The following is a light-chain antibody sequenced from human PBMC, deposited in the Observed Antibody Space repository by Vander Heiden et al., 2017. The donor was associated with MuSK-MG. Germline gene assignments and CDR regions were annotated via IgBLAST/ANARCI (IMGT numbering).Light chain of an antibody. CDR2: GDS. J-gene: IGKJ1*01. CDR3: QQYGSSRT. CDR1: QSFSSSY. V-gene: IGKV3-20*01. Sequence: EIVLTQSPGTLSLSPGERATLSCRASQSFSSSYLAWYQQKPGQAPRLLIDGDSSRATGIPDRFSGSGSGTDFTLTSSRLEPEDFAVYYWQQYGSSRTFGQGTKVEIK.